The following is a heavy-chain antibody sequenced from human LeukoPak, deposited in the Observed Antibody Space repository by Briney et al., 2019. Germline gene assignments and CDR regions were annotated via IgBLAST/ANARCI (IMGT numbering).Heavy chain of an antibody. CDR2: ISGNGGTT. D-gene: IGHD4-23*01. CDR3: AKATVVIPVPPGWFDP. J-gene: IGHJ5*02. V-gene: IGHV3-23*01. CDR1: EFTFSRYA. Sequence: GGSLRLSCAASEFTFSRYAMSWVRQAPGRGLEWVSSISGNGGTTNYADSVKGRFTISRDNSKNTLYLQMRSLRAEDTALYYCAKATVVIPVPPGWFDPWGQGTLVTVSS.